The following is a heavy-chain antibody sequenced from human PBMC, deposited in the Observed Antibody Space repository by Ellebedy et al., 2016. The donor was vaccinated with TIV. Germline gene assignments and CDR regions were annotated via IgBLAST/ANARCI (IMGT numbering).Heavy chain of an antibody. V-gene: IGHV3-30-3*01. CDR1: GFTFSSYA. Sequence: PGGSLRLSCAASGFTFSSYAMHWVRQAPGKGLEWVAVISYDGSNKHYADSVKGRFTISRDNSKNTLYLQMNSLRAEDTAVYYCARSNAGGYAQGNDYWGQGTLVTVSS. CDR3: ARSNAGGYAQGNDY. CDR2: ISYDGSNK. J-gene: IGHJ4*02. D-gene: IGHD3-22*01.